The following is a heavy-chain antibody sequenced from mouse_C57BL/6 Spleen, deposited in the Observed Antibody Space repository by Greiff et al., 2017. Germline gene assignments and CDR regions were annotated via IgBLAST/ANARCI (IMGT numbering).Heavy chain of an antibody. CDR2: IDPSDSYT. V-gene: IGHV1-59*01. Sequence: QVQLQQPGAELVRPGTSVKLSCKASGYTFTSYWMHWVKQRPGQGLEWIGVIDPSDSYTNYNQKFKGKATLTVDTSSSTAYMQLSSLTSEDSAVYYCARARDGYYGGAMDYWGQGTSVTVSS. CDR3: ARARDGYYGGAMDY. D-gene: IGHD2-3*01. J-gene: IGHJ4*01. CDR1: GYTFTSYW.